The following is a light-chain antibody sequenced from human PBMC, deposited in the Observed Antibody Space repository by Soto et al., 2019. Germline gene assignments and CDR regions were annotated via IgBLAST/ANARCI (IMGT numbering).Light chain of an antibody. V-gene: IGLV1-51*01. J-gene: IGLJ1*01. CDR2: DNN. CDR3: GTWDYTLSGYV. Sequence: QSVLTQPPSVSAAPGQKVTISCSGSSSNIEYQYVSWYQQLPGTAPKLLIYDNNKRPSGIPDRFSGSKSGTSATLGITGLQTGDEADYYCGTWDYTLSGYVLGTGTKLTVL. CDR1: SSNIEYQY.